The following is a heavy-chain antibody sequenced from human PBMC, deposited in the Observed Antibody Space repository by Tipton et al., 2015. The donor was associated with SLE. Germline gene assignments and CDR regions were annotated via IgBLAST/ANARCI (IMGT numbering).Heavy chain of an antibody. CDR2: IFGAGTT. Sequence: SLRLSCAASGFIFSDYAMSWVRQAPGKGLEWVSTIFGAGTTYYADSVKGRFTVSRDNSKNTLSLQMTSLRLEDTAVYYCAKDAAVHYYDSSGPQALDYWGQGTLVTFSS. J-gene: IGHJ4*02. CDR3: AKDAAVHYYDSSGPQALDY. CDR1: GFIFSDYA. V-gene: IGHV3-23*01. D-gene: IGHD3-22*01.